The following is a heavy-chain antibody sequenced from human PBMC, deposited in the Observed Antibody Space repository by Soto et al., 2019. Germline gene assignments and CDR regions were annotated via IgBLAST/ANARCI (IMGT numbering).Heavy chain of an antibody. Sequence: PGGSLRLSCAASGFTFDDDGMSWVRQAPGKGLEWVSGINWNGGSTGYADSVKGRFTISRDNAKNSLYLQMNSLRAEDTALYYCAKNIRNWYSSSGDNWFDPWGQGT. V-gene: IGHV3-20*04. D-gene: IGHD6-13*01. CDR2: INWNGGST. CDR1: GFTFDDDG. J-gene: IGHJ5*02. CDR3: AKNIRNWYSSSGDNWFDP.